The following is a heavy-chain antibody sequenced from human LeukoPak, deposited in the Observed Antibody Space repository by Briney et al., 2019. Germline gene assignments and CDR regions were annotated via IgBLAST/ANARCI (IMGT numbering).Heavy chain of an antibody. CDR3: ARGPRAAADDY. D-gene: IGHD6-13*01. V-gene: IGHV1-18*01. CDR1: GYTFTNYG. Sequence: ASVKVSCKASGYTFTNYGVSWVRQAPGQGLEWMGWISAYNGHTSYAQKLQGRVTITRDTSASTAYMELSSLTSEDTGIYYCARGPRAAADDYWGQGTLVTVSS. J-gene: IGHJ4*02. CDR2: ISAYNGHT.